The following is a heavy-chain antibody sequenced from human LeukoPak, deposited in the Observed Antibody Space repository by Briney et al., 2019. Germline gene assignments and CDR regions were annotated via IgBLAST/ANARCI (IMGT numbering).Heavy chain of an antibody. V-gene: IGHV1-2*02. J-gene: IGHJ4*02. CDR3: ARDVGGYGGYGSPGY. Sequence: ASVKVSCKASGYTFTGYYLHWVRQAPGQGLEWMGWINPNSGGTNYVQKFQGRVTMTRDTSISTAYMELSRLRSDDTAVYYCARDVGGYGGYGSPGYWGQGTLVTVSS. CDR1: GYTFTGYY. D-gene: IGHD5-12*01. CDR2: INPNSGGT.